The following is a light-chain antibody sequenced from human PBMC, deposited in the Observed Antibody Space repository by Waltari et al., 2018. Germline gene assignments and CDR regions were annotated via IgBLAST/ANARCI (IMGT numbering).Light chain of an antibody. CDR2: EVN. J-gene: IGLJ1*01. Sequence: QSALTQPPSASGSPGQSVTISCTATSSDVGGYNYVSWYQQHPGKAPKLMIYEVNKRPSGVPDRFSGSKSGNTASLTVSGLQPEDDADYYCTSYAGNSNTYVFGTGTKVTVL. CDR1: SSDVGGYNY. V-gene: IGLV2-8*01. CDR3: TSYAGNSNTYV.